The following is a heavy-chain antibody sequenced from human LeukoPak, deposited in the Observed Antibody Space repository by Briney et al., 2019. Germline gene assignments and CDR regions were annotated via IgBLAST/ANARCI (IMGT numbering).Heavy chain of an antibody. J-gene: IGHJ4*02. Sequence: ASVKVSCKASGYTFINYGISWVRQAPGQGLEWMGWISTYNGNTNYAQKLQGRVTMTTDTSTSTAYMELRSLRSDDTAVYYCARACYDSSAFDYWGQGTLVTVSS. CDR1: GYTFINYG. CDR2: ISTYNGNT. V-gene: IGHV1-18*01. D-gene: IGHD3-22*01. CDR3: ARACYDSSAFDY.